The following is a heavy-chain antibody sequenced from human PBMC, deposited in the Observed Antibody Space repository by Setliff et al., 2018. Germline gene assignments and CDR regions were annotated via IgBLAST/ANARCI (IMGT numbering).Heavy chain of an antibody. CDR3: ARAPYYYDSSGYNDN. J-gene: IGHJ4*02. D-gene: IGHD3-22*01. V-gene: IGHV1-18*01. CDR2: IGAYNGNT. CDR1: GYTFTNYG. Sequence: ASVKVSCKASGYTFTNYGVTWVRQAPGQGLEWMGWIGAYNGNTYNAHKFQGRVTMTSDTSTSTAYMELSSLRSEDTAVYYCARAPYYYDSSGYNDNWGQGTLVTVSS.